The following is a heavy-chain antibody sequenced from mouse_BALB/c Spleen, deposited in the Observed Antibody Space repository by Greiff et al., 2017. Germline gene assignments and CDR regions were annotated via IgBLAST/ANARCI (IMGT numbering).Heavy chain of an antibody. CDR1: GFTFSSYG. J-gene: IGHJ1*01. CDR2: ISSGGSYT. Sequence: DVHLVESGGDLVKPGGSLKLSCAASGFTFSSYGMSWVRQTPDKRLEWVATISSGGSYTYYPDSVKGRFTISRDNAKNTLYLQMSSLKSEDTAMYYCARQMLGRSWYFDVWGAGTTVTVSS. V-gene: IGHV5-6*01. D-gene: IGHD4-1*01. CDR3: ARQMLGRSWYFDV.